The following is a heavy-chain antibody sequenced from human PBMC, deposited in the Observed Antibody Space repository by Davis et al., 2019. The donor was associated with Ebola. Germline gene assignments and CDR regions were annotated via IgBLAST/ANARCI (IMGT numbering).Heavy chain of an antibody. CDR3: VKYRRGSYAFDI. CDR1: GFTFNNYA. D-gene: IGHD1-26*01. V-gene: IGHV3-64D*06. CDR2: INDNGGTT. J-gene: IGHJ3*02. Sequence: PGGSLRLSCSASGFTFNNYAMHWVRQAPGRGLDFVSGINDNGGTTHYADSVKGRFTISRDDSRSTVYLQMSSLTVEDTALYYCVKYRRGSYAFDIWGQGTMVTVSS.